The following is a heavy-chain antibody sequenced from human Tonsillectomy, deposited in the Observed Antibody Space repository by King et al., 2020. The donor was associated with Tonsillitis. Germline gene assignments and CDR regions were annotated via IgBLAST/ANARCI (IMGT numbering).Heavy chain of an antibody. J-gene: IGHJ4*02. CDR3: AKDSHYFASGSYYIDY. CDR2: ISYDGNNK. CDR1: GFTFTTYA. D-gene: IGHD3-10*01. V-gene: IGHV3-30*18. Sequence: VQLVESGGGVVQPGRSLRLSCAASGFTFTTYAMHWVRQAPGKGLEWVAVISYDGNNKYYADSVKGRFTISKDNSKNTLYLQMNSLRAEDTAVYYCAKDSHYFASGSYYIDYWGQGTLVTVSS.